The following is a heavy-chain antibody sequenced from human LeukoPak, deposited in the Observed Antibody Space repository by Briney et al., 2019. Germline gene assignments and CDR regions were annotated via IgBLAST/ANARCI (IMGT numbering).Heavy chain of an antibody. CDR1: GFTFSSYG. CDR2: ISYDGSNK. Sequence: GGSLRLSCAASGFTFSSYGMSWVRQAPGKGLEWVAVISYDGSNKYYADSVKGRFTISRDNSKNTLYLQMNSLRAEDTAVYYCARELIAVAGWYDYWGQGTLVTVSS. CDR3: ARELIAVAGWYDY. D-gene: IGHD6-19*01. J-gene: IGHJ4*02. V-gene: IGHV3-30*03.